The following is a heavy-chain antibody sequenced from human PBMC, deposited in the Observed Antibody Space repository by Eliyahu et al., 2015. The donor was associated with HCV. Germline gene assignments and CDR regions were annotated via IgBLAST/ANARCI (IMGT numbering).Heavy chain of an antibody. CDR2: MNPNSGNT. J-gene: IGHJ4*02. D-gene: IGHD6-6*01. Sequence: QVXLVQSGAEVKKPGASXKVSCXASGXXFTSYDXNWVRQATGQGLEWMGWMNPNSGNTGYAQKFQGRVTMTRNTSISTAYMELSSLRSEDTAVYYCARGGGSSSHEDYWGQGTLVTVSS. V-gene: IGHV1-8*01. CDR1: GXXFTSYD. CDR3: ARGGGSSSHEDY.